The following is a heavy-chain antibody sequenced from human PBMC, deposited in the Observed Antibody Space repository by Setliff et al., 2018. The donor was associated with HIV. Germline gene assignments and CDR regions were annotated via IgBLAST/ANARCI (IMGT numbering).Heavy chain of an antibody. CDR3: ARVSPDYGSGYFY. J-gene: IGHJ4*02. Sequence: ASVKVSCKASGYTFTSYYMHWVRQAPGQGLEWMGIINLSGSTIYAQEFQGRVTLTMDISSSTGYMELRNLRSDDTAIYYCARVSPDYGSGYFYWGQGTLVTVSS. D-gene: IGHD3-10*01. CDR2: INLSGST. V-gene: IGHV1-46*01. CDR1: GYTFTSYY.